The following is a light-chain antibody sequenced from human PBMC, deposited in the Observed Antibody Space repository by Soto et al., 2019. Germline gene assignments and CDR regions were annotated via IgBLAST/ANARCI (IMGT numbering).Light chain of an antibody. CDR2: EVS. J-gene: IGLJ2*01. CDR1: SSDVGSYNL. CDR3: CSYAGSITL. V-gene: IGLV2-23*02. Sequence: QSVLTQPASVSGSPGQSITISCTGTSSDVGSYNLVSWYQQHPGKAPKLMIYEVSKRPSGVSNRFSGSKSGNTASLTISGLQAEDEADYYCCSYAGSITLFGGGTKLTVL.